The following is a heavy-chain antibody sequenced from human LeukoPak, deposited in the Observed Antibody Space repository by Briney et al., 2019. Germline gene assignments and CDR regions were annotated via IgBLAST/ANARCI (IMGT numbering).Heavy chain of an antibody. Sequence: ASVKVSCKASGYTFTSYGISWVRQAPGQGLEWMGWISAYNGNTNYARKLQGRVTMTTDTSTSTAYMELRSLRSDDTAVYYCARERGETYSGSYGGFDYWGQGTLVTVSS. J-gene: IGHJ4*02. D-gene: IGHD1-26*01. CDR2: ISAYNGNT. CDR1: GYTFTSYG. V-gene: IGHV1-18*01. CDR3: ARERGETYSGSYGGFDY.